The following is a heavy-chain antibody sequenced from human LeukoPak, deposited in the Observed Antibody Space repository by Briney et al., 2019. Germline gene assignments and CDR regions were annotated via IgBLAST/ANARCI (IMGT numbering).Heavy chain of an antibody. J-gene: IGHJ5*02. Sequence: PGGSLRLSCAASGFTVSSNYMSWVRQAPGKGLEWVAFIRYDGSNKYYADSVKGRFTISRDNSKNTMYLQMNRLRADDTAVYYCAKVADYGDTNWFDPWGQGTLVTVSS. CDR3: AKVADYGDTNWFDP. V-gene: IGHV3-30*02. CDR1: GFTVSSNY. CDR2: IRYDGSNK. D-gene: IGHD4-17*01.